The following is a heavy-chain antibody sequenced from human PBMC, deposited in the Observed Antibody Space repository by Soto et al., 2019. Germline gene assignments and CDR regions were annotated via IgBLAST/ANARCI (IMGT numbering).Heavy chain of an antibody. J-gene: IGHJ5*02. CDR2: MFYTGTT. D-gene: IGHD2-2*01. CDR3: ARVVRFCSSPSCRGRNWFDP. Sequence: SETLSITCSVSGGSISSGDYYWSWIRQPPGKGLEWIGCMFYTGTTYYNPSLKSRITISMDTSKNQFSLRLTSVTAADTAEYHRARVVRFCSSPSCRGRNWFDPWGQGTRVTVSS. CDR1: GGSISSGDYY. V-gene: IGHV4-30-4*01.